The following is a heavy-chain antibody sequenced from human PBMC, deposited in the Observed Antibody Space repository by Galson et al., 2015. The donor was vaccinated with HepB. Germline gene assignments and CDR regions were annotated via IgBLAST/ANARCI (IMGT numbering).Heavy chain of an antibody. CDR2: INPNSGST. Sequence: SVKVSCKASGYTFTGYYMHWVRQAPGQGLEWMGWINPNSGSTNYAQKFQGWVTMTRDTSISTAYMELSRLRTDDTAVYYCARGDSGSFYVWGMDYWGQGTLVTVSS. D-gene: IGHD1-26*01. CDR1: GYTFTGYY. J-gene: IGHJ4*02. CDR3: ARGDSGSFYVWGMDY. V-gene: IGHV1-2*04.